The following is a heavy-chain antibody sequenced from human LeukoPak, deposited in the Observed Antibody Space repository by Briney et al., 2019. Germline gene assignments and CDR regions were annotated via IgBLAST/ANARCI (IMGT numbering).Heavy chain of an antibody. Sequence: ASVKVSCKASGYTFTGYYMHWVRQAPGQGLEWMGWINPNSGGTNYAQKFQGRVTMTRDTSISTAYMELSRLRSDDTAVYYCARDRVVVAAATLKRKYYYYMDVWGKGTTVTVSS. CDR3: ARDRVVVAAATLKRKYYYYMDV. D-gene: IGHD2-15*01. J-gene: IGHJ6*03. V-gene: IGHV1-2*02. CDR2: INPNSGGT. CDR1: GYTFTGYY.